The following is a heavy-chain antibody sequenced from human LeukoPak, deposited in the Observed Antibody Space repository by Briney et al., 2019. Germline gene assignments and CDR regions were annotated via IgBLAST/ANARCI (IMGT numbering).Heavy chain of an antibody. V-gene: IGHV1-69*13. J-gene: IGHJ4*02. CDR1: GGTFSGYA. D-gene: IGHD6-19*01. Sequence: GASVKVSCKASGGTFSGYAISWVRQAPGQGLEWMGGIIPIFGTANYAQKFQGRVTITADESTSTAYMELSSLRSEDTAVYYCAREYSSGWRAYYFDYWGQGTLVTVSS. CDR2: IIPIFGTA. CDR3: AREYSSGWRAYYFDY.